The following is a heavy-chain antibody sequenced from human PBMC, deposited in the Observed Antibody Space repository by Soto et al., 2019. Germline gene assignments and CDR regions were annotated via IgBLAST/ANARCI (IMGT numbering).Heavy chain of an antibody. D-gene: IGHD6-13*01. V-gene: IGHV1-69*13. CDR3: VRSGIAAPWGYYYYCYGMDV. CDR1: GGTFSSYA. CDR2: IIPIFGTS. J-gene: IGHJ6*01. Sequence: SVKVSCKASGGTFSSYAVSWVRQAPGQGLEWMGGIIPIFGTSNYAQKFQGRVTITADESTSTAYMELSSLRSEDTAVYYCVRSGIAAPWGYYYYCYGMDVWGQGTTVTVSA.